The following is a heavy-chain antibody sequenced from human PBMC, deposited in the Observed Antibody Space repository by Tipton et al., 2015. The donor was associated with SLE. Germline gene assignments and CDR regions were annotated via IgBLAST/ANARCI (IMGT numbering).Heavy chain of an antibody. V-gene: IGHV4-59*02. CDR2: IYYTGST. J-gene: IGHJ4*02. CDR1: GGSVSSYY. Sequence: LRLSCTVSGGSVSSYYWSWIRQPPGRGLEWIGYIYYTGSTNYNPSLRSRVTISVDTSRNQFSLKLSSVTAADTAVYYCARVGPGFWSGFFDSWGQGTLVTVSS. CDR3: ARVGPGFWSGFFDS. D-gene: IGHD3-3*01.